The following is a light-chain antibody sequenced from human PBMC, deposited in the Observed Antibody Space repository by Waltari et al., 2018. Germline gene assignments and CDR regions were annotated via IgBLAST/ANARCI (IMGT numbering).Light chain of an antibody. CDR2: GAS. J-gene: IGKJ1*01. CDR3: QQYGSSPRT. CDR1: QSVSSSY. V-gene: IGKV3-20*01. Sequence: EIVLTQSPGTLSLSPGERAALSCKAGQSVSSSYLAWYQQKPGQAPRLLIYGASSRATGIPDRFSVTGSGTDFTLTISRLEPEDFAVYYCQQYGSSPRTFGQGTKVEIK.